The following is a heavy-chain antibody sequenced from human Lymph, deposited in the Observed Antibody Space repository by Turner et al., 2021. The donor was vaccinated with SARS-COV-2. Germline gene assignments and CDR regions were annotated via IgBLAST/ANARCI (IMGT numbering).Heavy chain of an antibody. CDR2: IYNSGST. J-gene: IGHJ4*02. V-gene: IGHV4-4*02. Sequence: QVQLQESGPGLVKPSGTLSLTCAVSGGSISSSNWWNWVRQPPGKGLEWIGEIYNSGSTNYNPSLKSRVTISVDKSKNQFSLRLSSVTAADTAVYYCATKYCSGGSCSYFDYWGQGTLVTVSS. CDR3: ATKYCSGGSCSYFDY. D-gene: IGHD2-15*01. CDR1: GGSISSSNW.